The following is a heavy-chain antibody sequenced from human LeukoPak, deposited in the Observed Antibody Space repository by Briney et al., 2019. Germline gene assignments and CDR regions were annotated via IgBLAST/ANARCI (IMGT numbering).Heavy chain of an antibody. CDR2: INHSGST. D-gene: IGHD5-18*01. CDR3: ARRGYSYGLAYYYYYMDV. J-gene: IGHJ6*03. CDR1: GGSFSGYY. V-gene: IGHV4-34*01. Sequence: SETLSLTCAVYGGSFSGYYWSWIRQPPGKGLEWIGEINHSGSTNYNPSLKSRVTISVDTSKNQFSLKLGSVTAADMAVYYCARRGYSYGLAYYYYYMDVWGKGTTVTVSS.